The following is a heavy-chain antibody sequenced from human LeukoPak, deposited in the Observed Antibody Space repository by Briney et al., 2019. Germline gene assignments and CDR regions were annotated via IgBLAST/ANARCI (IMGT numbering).Heavy chain of an antibody. CDR1: GFSFSVYE. CDR2: ISSSGTTT. CDR3: TKELHVAVAVADYYYFYMDV. J-gene: IGHJ6*03. Sequence: GGSLRLSCAASGFSFSVYEMHWVRQAPGKGLEWISDISSSGTTTYYADSVKGRFTISRDNAKNTLYLHMDGLRPGDTAIYYCTKELHVAVAVADYYYFYMDVWGRGTAVSVSS. D-gene: IGHD6-19*01. V-gene: IGHV3-48*03.